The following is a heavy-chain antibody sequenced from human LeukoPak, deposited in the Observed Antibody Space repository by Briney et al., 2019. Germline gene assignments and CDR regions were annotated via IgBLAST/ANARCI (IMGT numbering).Heavy chain of an antibody. V-gene: IGHV1-2*02. CDR3: AREDYYGLGSYDY. J-gene: IGHJ4*02. Sequence: GASVKVSCKASGYTFTGYYMHWVRQAPGQGLEWMGWINPNSGGTNYAQKLQGRVTMTTDTSTSTAYMELRSLRSDDTAVYYCAREDYYGLGSYDYWGQGTLVTVSS. D-gene: IGHD3-10*01. CDR1: GYTFTGYY. CDR2: INPNSGGT.